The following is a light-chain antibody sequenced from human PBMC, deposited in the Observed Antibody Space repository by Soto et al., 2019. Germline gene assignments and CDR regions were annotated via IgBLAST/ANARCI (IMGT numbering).Light chain of an antibody. CDR1: QTISSW. CDR2: KAS. J-gene: IGKJ1*01. V-gene: IGKV1-5*03. Sequence: DIQMTQSPSTLSGSVGDRVTITCRASQTISSWLAWYQQKPGKAPKLLIYKASTLKSGVPSRFSGSGSGTDFTLTISRLVPEDFAVYYCQQYGSSPPTFGQGTKVDI. CDR3: QQYGSSPPT.